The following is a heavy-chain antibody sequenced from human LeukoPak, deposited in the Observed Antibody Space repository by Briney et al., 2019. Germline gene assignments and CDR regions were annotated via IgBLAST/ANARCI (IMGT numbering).Heavy chain of an antibody. CDR3: AREIYCSASSCTGGVFDI. Sequence: GGSLRLSCAASGVTVSSNYMSGVRQSPGKGLEWVSVIYNGGSTYYADSVKGRFTITRDNSKNTLYLQMKSLRVEETAVYYCAREIYCSASSCTGGVFDIWGQGTMVTVSS. J-gene: IGHJ3*02. CDR2: IYNGGST. D-gene: IGHD2-15*01. V-gene: IGHV3-53*01. CDR1: GVTVSSNY.